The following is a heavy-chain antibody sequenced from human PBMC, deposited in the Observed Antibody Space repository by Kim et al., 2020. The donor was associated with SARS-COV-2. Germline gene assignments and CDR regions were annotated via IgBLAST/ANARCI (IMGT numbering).Heavy chain of an antibody. V-gene: IGHV3-48*03. J-gene: IGHJ4*02. CDR2: ISSSGSTI. CDR3: ARAIFTYFDY. Sequence: GGSLRLSCAASGFTFSSYEMNWVRQAPGKGLEWVSYISSSGSTIYYADSVKGRFTISRDNAKNSLYLQMNSLRAEDTAVYYCARAIFTYFDYWGQGTLVTVSS. CDR1: GFTFSSYE.